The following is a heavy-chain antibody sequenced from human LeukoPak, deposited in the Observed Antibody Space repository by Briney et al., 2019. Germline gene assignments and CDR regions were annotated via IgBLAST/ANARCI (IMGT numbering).Heavy chain of an antibody. D-gene: IGHD6-19*01. Sequence: GGSLRLSCAASGFTFDDYAMHWVRQAPGKGLEWVSLISWDGGSTYYADSVKGRFTISRDNAKNSLYLQMNSLRAEDTAVYYCARDPSLAVAGFFDYWGQGTLVTVSS. CDR1: GFTFDDYA. V-gene: IGHV3-43D*04. J-gene: IGHJ4*02. CDR2: ISWDGGST. CDR3: ARDPSLAVAGFFDY.